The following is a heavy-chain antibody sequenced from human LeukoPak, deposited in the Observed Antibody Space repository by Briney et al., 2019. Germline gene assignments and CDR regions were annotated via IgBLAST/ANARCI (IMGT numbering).Heavy chain of an antibody. D-gene: IGHD3-10*01. CDR3: AKTCHRKSGSGSYYSGWFDP. Sequence: PGGSLRLSCAASGFTFDEYGMNWVRQAPGKGLEWVSGINWNGANTGYADSVKGRFTISRDNAKNSLYLQMNSLRAEDTAFYYCAKTCHRKSGSGSYYSGWFDPWGQGTLVTVSS. V-gene: IGHV3-20*04. J-gene: IGHJ5*02. CDR1: GFTFDEYG. CDR2: INWNGANT.